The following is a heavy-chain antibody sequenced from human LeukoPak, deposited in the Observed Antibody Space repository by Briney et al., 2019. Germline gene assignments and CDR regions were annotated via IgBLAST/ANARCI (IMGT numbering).Heavy chain of an antibody. V-gene: IGHV4-59*12. CDR1: GGSISSYY. CDR2: IYNSGGT. CDR3: ATLGGDWFDP. Sequence: SETLSLTCTVSGGSISSYYWSWIRQPPGKGLEWIGNIYNSGGTYYNPSLKSRVTILVDTSNNQFSLKLNSVTAADTAFYYCATLGGDWFDPWGQGTLVIVSS. D-gene: IGHD3-16*01. J-gene: IGHJ5*02.